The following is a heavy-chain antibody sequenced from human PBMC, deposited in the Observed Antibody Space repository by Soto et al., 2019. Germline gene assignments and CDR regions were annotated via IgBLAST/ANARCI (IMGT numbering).Heavy chain of an antibody. CDR1: GDSVSSNSAA. CDR3: ARAVYSSSWYNFDY. Sequence: SETLSLTCAISGDSVSSNSAAWNWIRQSPSRGPEWLGRTYYRSKWYNDYAVSVKSRITINPDTSKNQFSLQLNSVTPEDTAVYYCARAVYSSSWYNFDYWGQGTLVTVSS. CDR2: TYYRSKWYN. V-gene: IGHV6-1*01. J-gene: IGHJ4*02. D-gene: IGHD6-13*01.